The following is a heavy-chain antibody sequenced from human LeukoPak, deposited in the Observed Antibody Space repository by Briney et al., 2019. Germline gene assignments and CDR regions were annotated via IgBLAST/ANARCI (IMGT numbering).Heavy chain of an antibody. Sequence: ASVKVSCKASGYTFTSYDINWVRQATGQGLEWMGWMNPNGGNTGYAQKFQGRVTMTRNTSISTAYMELSSLRSEDTAVYYCARGWASGSYRKSGFDYWGQGTLVTVSS. CDR1: GYTFTSYD. J-gene: IGHJ4*02. V-gene: IGHV1-8*01. CDR3: ARGWASGSYRKSGFDY. CDR2: MNPNGGNT. D-gene: IGHD3-10*01.